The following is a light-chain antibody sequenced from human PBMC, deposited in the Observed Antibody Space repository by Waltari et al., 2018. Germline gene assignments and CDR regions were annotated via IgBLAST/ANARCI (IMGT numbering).Light chain of an antibody. J-gene: IGLJ2*01. CDR2: GKN. CDR1: SLRSYY. CDR3: NSRDSSGNHVV. V-gene: IGLV3-19*01. Sequence: TQDPAVSVALGQTVRITCQGDSLRSYYASWFQQKPGQAPVLVIYGKNNRPSGIPDRFSGSNSGNTASLTITGAQAEDEADYYCNSRDSSGNHVVFGGGTKLTVL.